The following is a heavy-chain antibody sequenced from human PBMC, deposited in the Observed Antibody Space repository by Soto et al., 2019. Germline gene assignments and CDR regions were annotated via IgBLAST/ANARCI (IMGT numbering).Heavy chain of an antibody. Sequence: PGGSLRLSCAASGFTFDDYAMHWVRQAPGKGLEWVSGISWNSGSIGYADSVKGRFTISRDNAKNSLYLQMNSLRAEDTALYYCAKDMGSAVAGHFDYWGQGTLVTVSS. CDR1: GFTFDDYA. J-gene: IGHJ4*02. V-gene: IGHV3-9*01. CDR2: ISWNSGSI. CDR3: AKDMGSAVAGHFDY. D-gene: IGHD6-19*01.